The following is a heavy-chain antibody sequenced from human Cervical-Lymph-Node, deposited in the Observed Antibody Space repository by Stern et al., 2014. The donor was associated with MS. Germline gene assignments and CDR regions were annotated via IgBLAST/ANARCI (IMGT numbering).Heavy chain of an antibody. J-gene: IGHJ6*02. V-gene: IGHV4-61*02. CDR1: GGSISSGSYY. Sequence: QVQLQESGPGLVTPSQTLSLTCTVSGGSISSGSYYWSWIRQPAGKGLEWIGRIYTSGSTNYNPSLKSRVTISVDTSKNQFSLRRSSGTAADTAVYYCARDCRLRYFDNYGMDVWGQGTTVTVSS. D-gene: IGHD3-9*01. CDR2: IYTSGST. CDR3: ARDCRLRYFDNYGMDV.